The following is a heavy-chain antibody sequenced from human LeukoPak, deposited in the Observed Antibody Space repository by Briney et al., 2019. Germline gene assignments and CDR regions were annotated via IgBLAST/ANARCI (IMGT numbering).Heavy chain of an antibody. Sequence: ASVRVSCKASGYTYTGYYMHQVRQATGQGLEWMGWINPNSGGTNYAQKFQGWVTMTRDTSISTAYMELSRLRSDDTAVYYCASGSYPAGMDVWGQGTTVTVSS. J-gene: IGHJ6*02. CDR3: ASGSYPAGMDV. CDR2: INPNSGGT. CDR1: GYTYTGYY. V-gene: IGHV1-2*04. D-gene: IGHD1-26*01.